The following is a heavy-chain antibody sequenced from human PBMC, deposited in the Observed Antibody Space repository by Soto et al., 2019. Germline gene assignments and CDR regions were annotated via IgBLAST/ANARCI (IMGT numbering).Heavy chain of an antibody. CDR2: MYSGGNT. CDR3: ARQPYDSTGYYYGA. Sequence: PSETLSLTCTVSGGSFSSSTYYWGWIRQPPGKGLEWIGSMYSGGNTYYNQSLKSRVTVSVDMSKNHFSLKMTSVTAADTAMYYCARQPYDSTGYYYGAWGQGTLVTVS. CDR1: GGSFSSSTYY. V-gene: IGHV4-39*01. D-gene: IGHD3-22*01. J-gene: IGHJ5*02.